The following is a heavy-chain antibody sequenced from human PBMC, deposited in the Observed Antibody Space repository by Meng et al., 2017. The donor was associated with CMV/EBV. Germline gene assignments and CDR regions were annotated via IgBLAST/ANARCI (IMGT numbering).Heavy chain of an antibody. CDR1: GGSISSYY. J-gene: IGHJ4*02. Sequence: QVQLQESGPGLVKPSEPLSLTCTVSGGSISSYYWSWIRQPAGKGPEWIGRIYTSGSTNYNPSLKSRVTMSVDTSKNQFSLKLSSVTAADTAVYYCAREMPIAAAGCFDYWGQGTLVTVFS. CDR2: IYTSGST. V-gene: IGHV4-4*07. CDR3: AREMPIAAAGCFDY. D-gene: IGHD6-13*01.